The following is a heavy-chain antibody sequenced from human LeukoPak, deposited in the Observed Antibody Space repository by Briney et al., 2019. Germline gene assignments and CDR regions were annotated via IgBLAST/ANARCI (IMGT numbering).Heavy chain of an antibody. V-gene: IGHV3-23*01. J-gene: IGHJ4*02. Sequence: GGSLRLSCAASGFTFSSYAMSWVRQAPGKGLEWISAISGSGGSTYYADSVKGRFTISRDNSKNTLYLHMNSLRAGDTAVYYCAKGDSSAFTYYFDYWGQGSLVTVSS. D-gene: IGHD3-22*01. CDR3: AKGDSSAFTYYFDY. CDR1: GFTFSSYA. CDR2: ISGSGGST.